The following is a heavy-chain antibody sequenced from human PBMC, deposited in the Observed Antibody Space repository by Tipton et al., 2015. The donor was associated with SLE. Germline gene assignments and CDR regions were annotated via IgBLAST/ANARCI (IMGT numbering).Heavy chain of an antibody. CDR1: GGSFRDSY. CDR2: INHSGGT. J-gene: IGHJ4*02. CDR3: ARHWGY. Sequence: TLSLTCAVYGGSFRDSYNSWIRQPPGKGLGWIGEINHSGGTNYNPSPQRRVTISVDTSNNQFSLKLTSVTAADTAVYYCARHWGYWGQGTLVTVSS. V-gene: IGHV4-34*01. D-gene: IGHD3-16*01.